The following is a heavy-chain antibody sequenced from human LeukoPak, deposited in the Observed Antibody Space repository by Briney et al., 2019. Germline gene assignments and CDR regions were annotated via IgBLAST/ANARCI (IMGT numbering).Heavy chain of an antibody. V-gene: IGHV3-72*01. J-gene: IGHJ4*02. D-gene: IGHD5-18*01. CDR1: GFTFTNHY. CDR3: GRDTATAIDY. CDR2: TTNTPNAYTT. Sequence: GGSLRLSCAASGFTFTNHYMDWVRQAPGMGLEWIARTTNTPNAYTTAYAASVGGRFTVSRDDSKSLLHLQMSSLKTDDTAVYYCGRDTATAIDYWGRGTLVTVSS.